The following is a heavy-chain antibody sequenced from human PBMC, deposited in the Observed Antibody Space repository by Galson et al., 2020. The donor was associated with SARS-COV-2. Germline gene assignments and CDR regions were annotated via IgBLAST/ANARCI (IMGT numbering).Heavy chain of an antibody. Sequence: ASVKVSCKVSVYTLTELSMHWVRQAPGKGLEWMGGFDPEDGETIYAQKFQGRVTMTEDTSTDTAYMELSSLRSEDTAVYYCATVPPVITTWWFDPWGQGTLVTVSS. CDR1: VYTLTELS. J-gene: IGHJ5*02. CDR2: FDPEDGET. D-gene: IGHD3-22*01. V-gene: IGHV1-24*01. CDR3: ATVPPVITTWWFDP.